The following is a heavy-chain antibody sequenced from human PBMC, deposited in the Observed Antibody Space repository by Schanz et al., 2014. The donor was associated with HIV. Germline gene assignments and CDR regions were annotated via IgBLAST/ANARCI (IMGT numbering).Heavy chain of an antibody. Sequence: QVQLVESGGGVVQPGRSLRLSCVASGFTFDNYGMNWVRQTPGKGLEWGAVISYDGRNKYLADSVKGRFTISRDNSKNTLYLQMTTLRTEDTAVYYCAKPEYDSRGNSQSHFDYWGQGTLVTVS. CDR1: GFTFDNYG. CDR3: AKPEYDSRGNSQSHFDY. CDR2: ISYDGRNK. D-gene: IGHD3-22*01. J-gene: IGHJ4*02. V-gene: IGHV3-30*18.